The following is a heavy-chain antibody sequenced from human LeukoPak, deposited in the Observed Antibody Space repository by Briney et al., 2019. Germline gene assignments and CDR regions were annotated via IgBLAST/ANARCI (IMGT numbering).Heavy chain of an antibody. CDR2: IIPIFGIA. J-gene: IGHJ6*02. Sequence: GASVKVSCKASGGTFSSYAISWVRQAPGQGLEWMGRIIPIFGIANYAQKFQGRVTITADKSTSTAYMELSSLRPEDTAVYYCASVPDCTNGVCYSQYYYYGMDVWGQGTTVTVSS. CDR3: ASVPDCTNGVCYSQYYYYGMDV. CDR1: GGTFSSYA. D-gene: IGHD2-8*01. V-gene: IGHV1-69*04.